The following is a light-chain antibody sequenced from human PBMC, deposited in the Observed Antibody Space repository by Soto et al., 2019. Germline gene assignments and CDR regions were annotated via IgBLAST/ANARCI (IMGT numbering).Light chain of an antibody. CDR2: EVS. Sequence: QSVLTQPASVSGSPGQSITISCAGTNSDIGRYNYVSWYQQHPGEAPKLLIYEVSNRPSGISHRFSGSKSGNTASLTISGLQAENEGDYYCSSYTNTAALAVFGEGTKLT. CDR3: SSYTNTAALAV. V-gene: IGLV2-14*01. J-gene: IGLJ3*02. CDR1: NSDIGRYNY.